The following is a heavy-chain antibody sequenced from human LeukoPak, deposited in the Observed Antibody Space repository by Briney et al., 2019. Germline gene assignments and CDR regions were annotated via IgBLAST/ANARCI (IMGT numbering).Heavy chain of an antibody. CDR1: GGTFSSYA. D-gene: IGHD6-19*01. J-gene: IGHJ4*02. CDR3: ARDYSSGWPNFDY. V-gene: IGHV1-18*01. CDR2: ISAYNGNT. Sequence: GASVKVSCKASGGTFSSYAISWVRQAPGQGLEWMGWISAYNGNTNYAQKLQDRVTMTTDTSTSTAYMELRSLRSDDTAVYYCARDYSSGWPNFDYWGQGTLVTVSS.